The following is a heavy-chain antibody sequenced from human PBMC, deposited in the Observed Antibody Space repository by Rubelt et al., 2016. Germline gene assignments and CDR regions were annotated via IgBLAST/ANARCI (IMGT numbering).Heavy chain of an antibody. CDR3: ATSRVPGAYDY. V-gene: IGHV3-7*01. CDR2: IKQDGSEI. J-gene: IGHJ4*02. Sequence: EEQLVESGGGLVKPGGSLRLACAASGCTFSRYWMNWVRQAPGKGLEWVANIKQDGSEIYDGEAVRGRFTISRDNAKNSLYLQMSSLRAEDTAVYYCATSRVPGAYDYWGQGTLVTVSS. CDR1: GCTFSRYW. D-gene: IGHD2-2*01.